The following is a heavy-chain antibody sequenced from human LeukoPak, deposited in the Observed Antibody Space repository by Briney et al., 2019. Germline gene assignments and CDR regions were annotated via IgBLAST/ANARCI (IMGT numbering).Heavy chain of an antibody. CDR1: GFTFSSYG. CDR3: AKDRDLVIPAAFDF. J-gene: IGHJ4*02. D-gene: IGHD2-2*01. CDR2: IRYDGSIK. V-gene: IGHV3-30*02. Sequence: GRSLRLSCAASGFTFSSYGMHWVRQAPGKGLEWVAFIRYDGSIKNYTDSVKGRFTISRDNSKNTLYLQMSSLRTGDTAVYYCAKDRDLVIPAAFDFWGQGTLVSVSS.